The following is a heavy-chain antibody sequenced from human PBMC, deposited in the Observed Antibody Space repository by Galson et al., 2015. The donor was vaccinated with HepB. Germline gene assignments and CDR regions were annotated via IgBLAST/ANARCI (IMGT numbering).Heavy chain of an antibody. D-gene: IGHD3-22*01. CDR3: ARESRDYYDSSGYHWYFDL. Sequence: QSGAEVKKPGESLKISCKGSGYSFTSYWIGWVRQMPGKGLEWMGIIYPGDSDTRYSPSFQGQVTISADKSISTAYLQWSSLKASDTAMYYCARESRDYYDSSGYHWYFDLWGRGTLVTVSS. CDR1: GYSFTSYW. V-gene: IGHV5-51*01. CDR2: IYPGDSDT. J-gene: IGHJ2*01.